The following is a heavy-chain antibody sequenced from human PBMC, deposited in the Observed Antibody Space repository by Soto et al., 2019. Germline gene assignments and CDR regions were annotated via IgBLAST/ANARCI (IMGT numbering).Heavy chain of an antibody. J-gene: IGHJ6*02. CDR1: GGSISSYY. V-gene: IGHV4-59*08. Sequence: QVQLQESGPGLVKPSETLSLTCTVSGGSISSYYWSWIRQPPVKGLEWIGYISDSGSTSYNPSLKSRVTISVDTSNNQFSLKLSSVTAADTAVYYCARRIKYYYAMDVWGQGTTVTVSS. D-gene: IGHD2-15*01. CDR3: ARRIKYYYAMDV. CDR2: ISDSGST.